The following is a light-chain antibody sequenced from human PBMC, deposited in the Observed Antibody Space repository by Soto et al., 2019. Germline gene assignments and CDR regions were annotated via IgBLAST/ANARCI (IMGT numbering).Light chain of an antibody. V-gene: IGKV3D-20*02. CDR3: QQRSTGIT. CDR1: QSVSNSY. CDR2: DAS. J-gene: IGKJ5*01. Sequence: IVMTQSPSTLSVSPWERSTLSFRASQSVSNSYLAWYQQKPGLAPRLLIYDASNRATGIPARFSGSGSGTDFTLTISSLEPEDFAVYYCQQRSTGITFGQGTRLEIK.